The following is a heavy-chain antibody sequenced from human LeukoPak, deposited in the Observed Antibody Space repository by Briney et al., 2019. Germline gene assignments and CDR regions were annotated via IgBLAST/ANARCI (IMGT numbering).Heavy chain of an antibody. J-gene: IGHJ4*02. CDR1: GFTFSSYA. D-gene: IGHD2-2*02. V-gene: IGHV3-30-3*01. CDR2: ISYDGSNK. Sequence: PGRSLRLSCAASGFTFSSYAMHWVRQAPGKGLEWVAVISYDGSNKYYADSVKGRFTISRDNSKNTLYLQMNSLRAEDTAVHYCARARLGYCSSASCYTDDIVRYYFDYWGQGTLVTVSS. CDR3: ARARLGYCSSASCYTDDIVRYYFDY.